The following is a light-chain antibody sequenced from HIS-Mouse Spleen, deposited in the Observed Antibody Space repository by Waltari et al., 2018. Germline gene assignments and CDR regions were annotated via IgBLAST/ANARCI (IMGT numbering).Light chain of an antibody. CDR2: DAS. CDR1: QGISSA. Sequence: AIQLTQSPSSLSASVGDRGTITCRASQGISSALAWYQQKPGKAPKLLIYDASSLESGAPSRFSGSGSGTDFTLTISSLQPEDFATYYCQQFNSYLLTFGGGTKVEIK. V-gene: IGKV1-13*02. J-gene: IGKJ4*01. CDR3: QQFNSYLLT.